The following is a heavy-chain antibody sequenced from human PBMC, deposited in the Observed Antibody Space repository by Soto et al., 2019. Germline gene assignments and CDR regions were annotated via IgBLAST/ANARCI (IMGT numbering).Heavy chain of an antibody. D-gene: IGHD6-6*01. V-gene: IGHV1-8*01. CDR1: GYTFTSYY. CDR3: ARDSRVAASLNWFDP. J-gene: IGHJ5*02. CDR2: MNPNSANS. Sequence: ASVKVSCKASGYTFTSYYINWVLQATVQGLEWMGWMNPNSANSGYAQKCQGRVTMTRNTSMSTANLGLSSVRSEDTAVYSCARDSRVAASLNWFDPWGQGTLVTVSS.